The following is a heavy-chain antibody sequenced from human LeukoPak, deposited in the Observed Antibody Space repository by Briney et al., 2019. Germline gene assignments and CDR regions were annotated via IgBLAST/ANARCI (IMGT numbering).Heavy chain of an antibody. CDR2: IYYSGST. D-gene: IGHD1-26*01. J-gene: IGHJ5*02. CDR3: ARVGATPVRFDP. CDR1: GDSISSYY. Sequence: SETLSLTCTVSGDSISSYYWGWIRQPPGKGLEWIGSIYYSGSTYYNPSLKSRVTISVDTSKNQFSLKLSSVTAADTAVYYCARVGATPVRFDPWGQGTLVTVSS. V-gene: IGHV4-39*07.